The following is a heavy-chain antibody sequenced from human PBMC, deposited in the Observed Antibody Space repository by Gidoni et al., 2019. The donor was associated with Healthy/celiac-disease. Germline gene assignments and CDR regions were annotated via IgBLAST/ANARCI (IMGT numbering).Heavy chain of an antibody. Sequence: QLQLQESGPGLVKPSETLSLTCTVSGGSISSSSYYWGWIRQPPGKGLEWIGSIYYSGSTYYNLSLKSRLTISVDTSKNQFSLKLSSVTAADTAVYYCARHWSPRTNTQIDYWGQGTLVTVSS. J-gene: IGHJ4*02. CDR3: ARHWSPRTNTQIDY. V-gene: IGHV4-39*01. CDR1: GGSISSSSYY. CDR2: IYYSGST.